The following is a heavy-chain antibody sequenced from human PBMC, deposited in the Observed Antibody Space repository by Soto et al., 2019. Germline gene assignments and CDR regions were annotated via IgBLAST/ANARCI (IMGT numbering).Heavy chain of an antibody. CDR3: AKDENY. V-gene: IGHV3-23*01. CDR1: GVSVNISA. CDR2: ISGSGGST. Sequence: PVCSLRLSSAASGVSVNISAMSWVRQAPGKGLEWVSAISGSGGSTYYADSVKGRFTISRDNSKNTLYLQMNSLRAEDTAVYYCAKDENYWGQGTLVTV. J-gene: IGHJ4*02.